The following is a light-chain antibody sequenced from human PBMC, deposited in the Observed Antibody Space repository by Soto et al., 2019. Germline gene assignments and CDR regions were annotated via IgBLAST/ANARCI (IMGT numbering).Light chain of an antibody. CDR3: QRRSIWPPYT. J-gene: IGKJ2*01. CDR2: DAS. V-gene: IGKV3-11*01. CDR1: QSVSTY. Sequence: EIVLTQSPATLSLSPGGRATLSCRASQSVSTYLAWYQQKPGQAPRLLIYDASNRATGVPARFSGSGSGTDFTLTISRIEPEDFAVYYCQRRSIWPPYTFGQGTKVEIK.